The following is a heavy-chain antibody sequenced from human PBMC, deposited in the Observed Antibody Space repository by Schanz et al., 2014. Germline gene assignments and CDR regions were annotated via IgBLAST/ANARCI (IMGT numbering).Heavy chain of an antibody. Sequence: QVQLQESGPGLVKPSQTLSLTCTVSGGSVSSGGDYWSWIRQHPGKGLEWIGFISYSGSAYYNPSLKSRVTISVDTSKSQFSLKLSSVTAADTAVYYCARGGYGSGSYREFDYWGQGTLVNVSS. CDR3: ARGGYGSGSYREFDY. D-gene: IGHD3-10*01. V-gene: IGHV4-31*03. CDR2: ISYSGSA. CDR1: GGSVSSGGDY. J-gene: IGHJ4*02.